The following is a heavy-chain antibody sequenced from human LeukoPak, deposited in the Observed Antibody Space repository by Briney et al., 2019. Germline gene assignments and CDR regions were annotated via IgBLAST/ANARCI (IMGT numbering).Heavy chain of an antibody. Sequence: KTSEALSLTCTVSGGSISSYYWSWIRQPAGKGLEWIGRIYTSGSTYYNPSLKSRVTISVDTSKNQFSLKLSSVTAADTAVYYCASVRDSGSDDLDAFDIWGQGTMVTVSS. V-gene: IGHV4-4*07. D-gene: IGHD1-26*01. CDR1: GGSISSYY. CDR2: IYTSGST. J-gene: IGHJ3*02. CDR3: ASVRDSGSDDLDAFDI.